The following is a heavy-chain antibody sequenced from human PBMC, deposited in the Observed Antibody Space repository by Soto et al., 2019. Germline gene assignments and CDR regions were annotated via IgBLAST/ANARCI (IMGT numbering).Heavy chain of an antibody. J-gene: IGHJ6*02. D-gene: IGHD4-17*01. Sequence: GGSLRLSCAASGFTVSSNYMSWVRQAPGKGLEWVSVIYSGGSTYYADSVKGRFTISRDNSKNTLYLQMNSLRAEDTAVYYCASTVTRASYYYGMDAWGQGTTVTVSS. CDR1: GFTVSSNY. V-gene: IGHV3-53*01. CDR3: ASTVTRASYYYGMDA. CDR2: IYSGGST.